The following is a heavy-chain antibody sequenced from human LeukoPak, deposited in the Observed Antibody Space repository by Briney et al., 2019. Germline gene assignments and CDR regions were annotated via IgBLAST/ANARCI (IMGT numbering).Heavy chain of an antibody. CDR3: AAWQTIIFDY. J-gene: IGHJ4*02. Sequence: PSETLSLTCTVSGGSVTSGNYHWTWIRQPPGKGLEWVGCISYSGSTDYNPSLRGRVTMSLDRPRNQFSLKLSSVSAADTAVYYCAAWQTIIFDYWGQGSLVTVSS. V-gene: IGHV4-61*01. CDR1: GGSVTSGNYH. D-gene: IGHD3-10*01. CDR2: ISYSGST.